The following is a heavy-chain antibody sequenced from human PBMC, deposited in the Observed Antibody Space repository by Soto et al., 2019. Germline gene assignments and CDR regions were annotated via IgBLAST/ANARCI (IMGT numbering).Heavy chain of an antibody. J-gene: IGHJ4*02. Sequence: EVQLVESGGGLVQPGGSLRLSCEASGFTFSSCWMSWVRQAPGKGLEWVANIKEDGSEKHYVDSVEGRFTISRDNAKNSLYLQMNSLRAEDTAVYYCAGYKNLDYWGQGTLVTVSS. CDR2: IKEDGSEK. V-gene: IGHV3-7*01. D-gene: IGHD1-1*01. CDR3: AGYKNLDY. CDR1: GFTFSSCW.